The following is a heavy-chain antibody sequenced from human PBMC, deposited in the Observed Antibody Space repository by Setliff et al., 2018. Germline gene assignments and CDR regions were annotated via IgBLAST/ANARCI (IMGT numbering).Heavy chain of an antibody. CDR1: GGTFISYA. V-gene: IGHV1-69*13. CDR3: ARALRGYCSGGSCYNWFDP. J-gene: IGHJ5*02. Sequence: GASVKVSCKASGGTFISYAISWVRQAPGQGLEWMGGIIPIFGTANYAQKFQGRVTITADESTSTAYMELSSLRAEDTAVYYCARALRGYCSGGSCYNWFDPWGQGTLVTVSS. CDR2: IIPIFGTA. D-gene: IGHD2-15*01.